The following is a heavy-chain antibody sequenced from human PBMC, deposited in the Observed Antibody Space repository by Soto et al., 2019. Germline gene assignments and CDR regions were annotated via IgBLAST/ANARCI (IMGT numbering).Heavy chain of an antibody. V-gene: IGHV2-70*01. CDR3: VAVNYYDSSGYPSGYFDY. D-gene: IGHD3-22*01. CDR1: GFSLSTSGMC. J-gene: IGHJ4*02. Sequence: VSGPTLVNPTQTLTLTCTFSGFSLSTSGMCVSWIRQPPGKALEWLALIDWDDDKYYSTSLKTRLTISKDTSKNQVVLTMTNMDPVDTATYYCVAVNYYDSSGYPSGYFDYWGQGTLVTVSS. CDR2: IDWDDDK.